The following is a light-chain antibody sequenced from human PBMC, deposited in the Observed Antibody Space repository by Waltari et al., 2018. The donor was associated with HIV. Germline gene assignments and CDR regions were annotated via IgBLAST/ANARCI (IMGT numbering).Light chain of an antibody. CDR2: EGS. CDR1: SSDVGSYNR. Sequence: QSALTQPPSVSGSPGQSVTSSCTGTSSDVGSYNRVSRYQQPPGTAPKLMIYEGSKRPSGVPVRFSGSKSGNSASLTISGLQAEDGADYYCSLYTSSSFVFGGGTMLTVL. J-gene: IGLJ2*01. CDR3: SLYTSSSFV. V-gene: IGLV2-18*01.